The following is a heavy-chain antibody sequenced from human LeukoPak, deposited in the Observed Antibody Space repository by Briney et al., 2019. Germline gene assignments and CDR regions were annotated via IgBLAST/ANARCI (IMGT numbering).Heavy chain of an antibody. CDR3: AKDRQTDYYTYPFDY. CDR1: GFTFSSYG. V-gene: IGHV3-30*02. CDR2: IRYDGSNK. D-gene: IGHD3/OR15-3a*01. Sequence: PGGSLRLSCAASGFTFSSYGMHWVRQAPGKGLEWVAFIRYDGSNKYYADSVKGRFTISRDNSKNTLYLQMNSLRAEDTAVYYCAKDRQTDYYTYPFDYWGQGTLVTVSS. J-gene: IGHJ4*02.